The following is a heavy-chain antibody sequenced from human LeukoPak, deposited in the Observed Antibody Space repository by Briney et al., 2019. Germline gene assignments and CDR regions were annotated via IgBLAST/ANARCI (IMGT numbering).Heavy chain of an antibody. D-gene: IGHD4-23*01. J-gene: IGHJ4*02. CDR2: IYYTGYT. CDR1: GGSISSGTSF. CDR3: ARGGNSDSPEFDY. Sequence: SEALSLTCTVSGGSISSGTSFWGWIRQPPGKGLEWIGSIYYTGYTYDSPALKSRVTLSIDTSKNQFSLMMRSVTAADTAVYYCARGGNSDSPEFDYWGQGTLVTVSS. V-gene: IGHV4-39*07.